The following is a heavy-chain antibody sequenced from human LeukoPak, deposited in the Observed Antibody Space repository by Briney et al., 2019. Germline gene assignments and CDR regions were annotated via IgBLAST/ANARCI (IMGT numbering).Heavy chain of an antibody. Sequence: GGSLRLSCAASGFIVSGNYMSWVRQAPGKGLEWVSVIYSGGSIYYADSVKGRFTISRDNSKNTLYLQMNSLRAEDTAVYYCARYSAMDPGAFDIWGQGTMVTVSS. J-gene: IGHJ3*02. V-gene: IGHV3-53*01. CDR2: IYSGGSI. CDR3: ARYSAMDPGAFDI. D-gene: IGHD5-18*01. CDR1: GFIVSGNY.